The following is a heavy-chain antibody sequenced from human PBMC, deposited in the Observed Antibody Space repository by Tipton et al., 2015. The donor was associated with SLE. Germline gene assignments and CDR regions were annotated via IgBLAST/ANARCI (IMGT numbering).Heavy chain of an antibody. V-gene: IGHV3-74*01. D-gene: IGHD1-26*01. CDR3: GRDLGGVGGC. CDR1: GYTFRNYW. J-gene: IGHJ4*02. Sequence: SLRLSCPGSGYTFRNYWMHWVRQVPGQGLVWVSRIDENGGTTNYADSVKGRFTISRDNAKNTLNLQMNGLRAEDTAVYYCGRDLGGVGGCWGQATLVTVSS. CDR2: IDENGGTT.